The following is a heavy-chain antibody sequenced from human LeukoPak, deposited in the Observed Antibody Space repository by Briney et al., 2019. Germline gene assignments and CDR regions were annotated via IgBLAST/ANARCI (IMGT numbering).Heavy chain of an antibody. D-gene: IGHD5-12*01. Sequence: KPGGSLRLSCAASGFTFSNAWMSWVRQAPGKGLEWVGRIKSKNDGGTPDYAAPVKGRFTISRDDSKNTLFLQMNSLKTEDTAVYYCSTDWLYWGQGTLVTVSS. V-gene: IGHV3-15*01. CDR3: STDWLY. CDR1: GFTFSNAW. J-gene: IGHJ4*02. CDR2: IKSKNDGGTP.